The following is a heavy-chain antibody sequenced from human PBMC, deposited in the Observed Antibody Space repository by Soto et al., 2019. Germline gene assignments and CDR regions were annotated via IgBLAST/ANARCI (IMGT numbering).Heavy chain of an antibody. D-gene: IGHD2-2*01. CDR3: AKARGLSPLDF. V-gene: IGHV3-23*01. J-gene: IGHJ4*02. CDR1: GFTFSSYA. Sequence: GGSLRLSCAASGFTFSSYAMAWVRQAPGKGLEWVSGISGSADSTYYADSVKGRFTVSRDISKNTLFLQMNSLRAEDTAVYYCAKARGLSPLDFWGQGTLVTVSS. CDR2: ISGSADST.